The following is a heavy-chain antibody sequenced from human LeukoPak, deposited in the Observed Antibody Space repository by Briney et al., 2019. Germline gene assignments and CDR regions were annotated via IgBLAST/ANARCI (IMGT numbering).Heavy chain of an antibody. J-gene: IGHJ4*02. CDR1: GYTFTSYD. D-gene: IGHD3-10*01. Sequence: ASVKVSCKASGYTFTSYDINWVRQATGQGLEWMGWMNPNSGNTGYAQKFQGRVTTTRNTSISTAYMELSSLRSEDTAVYYCARGLTMVRGVISGYWGQGTLVTVSS. V-gene: IGHV1-8*01. CDR2: MNPNSGNT. CDR3: ARGLTMVRGVISGY.